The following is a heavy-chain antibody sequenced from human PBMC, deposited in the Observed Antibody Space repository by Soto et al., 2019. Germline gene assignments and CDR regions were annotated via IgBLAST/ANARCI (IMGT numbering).Heavy chain of an antibody. D-gene: IGHD2-15*01. V-gene: IGHV1-18*01. CDR2: ISADNGNT. CDR3: ARGRWQQFHYCFDY. Sequence: ASVKVSCKTSGYTFASFGINWVRQAPGQGLEWMGWISADNGNTNYTQQFQGRVTLTTDTSTRTGYMESRGLRSDDTAVYYCARGRWQQFHYCFDYWGQGTLVTVSS. J-gene: IGHJ4*02. CDR1: GYTFASFG.